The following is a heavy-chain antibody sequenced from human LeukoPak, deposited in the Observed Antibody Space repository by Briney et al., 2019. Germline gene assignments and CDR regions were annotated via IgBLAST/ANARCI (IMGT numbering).Heavy chain of an antibody. J-gene: IGHJ6*03. V-gene: IGHV3-7*01. D-gene: IGHD3-3*01. CDR2: IKQDGSEK. CDR1: EFTFNNYW. CDR3: ARDRRAPYYGFRSGYIDHYCMDV. Sequence: GGSLRLSRAASEFTFNNYWMSWVRQAPGKGLEWVANIKQDGSEKYYVDSVKGRFTISRDNAKNSLYLQMNSLRAEDTAVYYCARDRRAPYYGFRSGYIDHYCMDVWGKGTTVTVSS.